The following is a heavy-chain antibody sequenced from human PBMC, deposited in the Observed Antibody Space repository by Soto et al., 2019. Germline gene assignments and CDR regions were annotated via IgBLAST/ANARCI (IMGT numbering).Heavy chain of an antibody. CDR2: ISYDGSNK. D-gene: IGHD3-3*01. J-gene: IGHJ4*02. CDR1: GFPFSSYG. Sequence: GGSLRLSCAASGFPFSSYGMHWVRQAPGKGLEWVAVISYDGSNKYYADSVKGRFTISRDNSKNTLYLQMNSLRAEDTAVYYCARDKRDLRFLEWSYYFDYWGQGTLVTVPQ. V-gene: IGHV3-30*03. CDR3: ARDKRDLRFLEWSYYFDY.